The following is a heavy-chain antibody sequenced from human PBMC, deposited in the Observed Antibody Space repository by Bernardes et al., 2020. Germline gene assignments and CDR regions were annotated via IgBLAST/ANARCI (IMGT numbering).Heavy chain of an antibody. CDR1: GGSFSGYY. J-gene: IGHJ4*02. D-gene: IGHD5-12*01. Sequence: SESLSLTCAVYGGSFSGYYWSLIRQPPGKGLEWIGEINHSGSTNYNPSLKSRVTISVDTSKNQFSLKLSSVTAADTAVYYCARGYSNQGQIFDYWGQGTLVTVSS. V-gene: IGHV4-34*01. CDR3: ARGYSNQGQIFDY. CDR2: INHSGST.